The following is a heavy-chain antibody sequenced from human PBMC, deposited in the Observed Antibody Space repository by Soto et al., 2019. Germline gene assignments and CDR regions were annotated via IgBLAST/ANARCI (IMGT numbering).Heavy chain of an antibody. J-gene: IGHJ3*02. CDR1: GGSFSGYY. Sequence: KPSETLSLTCAVYGGSFSGYYWSWIRQPPGKGLEWIGEINHSGSTNYNPSLKSRVTISVDTSKNQFSLKLSSVTAADTAVYYCARSHIVVVTAPHHDAFDIWGQGTMVTVSS. CDR3: ARSHIVVVTAPHHDAFDI. CDR2: INHSGST. D-gene: IGHD2-21*02. V-gene: IGHV4-34*01.